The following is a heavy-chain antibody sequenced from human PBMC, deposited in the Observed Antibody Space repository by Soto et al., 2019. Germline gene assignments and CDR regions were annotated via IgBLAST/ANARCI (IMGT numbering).Heavy chain of an antibody. Sequence: VASVKVSCKASGFTFTSSAVQWVRQARGQRLEWIGWIVVGSGNTNYAQKFQERVTITRDMSTSTAYMELSSLRSEDTAVYYCAADPPLWFGEFTNHYGMDVWGQGTTVTVSS. J-gene: IGHJ6*02. V-gene: IGHV1-58*01. CDR1: GFTFTSSA. D-gene: IGHD3-10*01. CDR3: AADPPLWFGEFTNHYGMDV. CDR2: IVVGSGNT.